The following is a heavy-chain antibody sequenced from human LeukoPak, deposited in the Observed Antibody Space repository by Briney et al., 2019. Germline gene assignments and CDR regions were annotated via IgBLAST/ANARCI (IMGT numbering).Heavy chain of an antibody. CDR3: ARALFGVVPGAFDI. V-gene: IGHV3-9*03. CDR1: GFTFDNYA. D-gene: IGHD3-3*01. Sequence: PGGSLRLSCAASGFTFDNYAMHWVRQAPGKGLEWVSGISWNSGNSAYADSVKGRFSISRDNAKNSLYLQMNSLRAEDLALYYCARALFGVVPGAFDIWGLGTMVIVSS. J-gene: IGHJ3*02. CDR2: ISWNSGNS.